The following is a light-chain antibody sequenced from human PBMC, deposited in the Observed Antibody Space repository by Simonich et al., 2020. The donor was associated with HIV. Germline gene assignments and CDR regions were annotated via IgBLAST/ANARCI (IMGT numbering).Light chain of an antibody. CDR2: DAS. CDR3: QQYFSTPPWT. V-gene: IGKV3-11*01. CDR1: QSVSSY. Sequence: EIVLTQSPATLSLSPGERATLSCRASQSVSSYLAWYHKKPGQAPRLLIYDASNRATGIPARFSGSGSGTDFTLTISSLEPEDFATYYCQQYFSTPPWTFGRGTRVEIK. J-gene: IGKJ1*01.